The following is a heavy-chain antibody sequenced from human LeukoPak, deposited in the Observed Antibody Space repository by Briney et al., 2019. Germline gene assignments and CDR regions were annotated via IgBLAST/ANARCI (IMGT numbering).Heavy chain of an antibody. CDR3: ATHVDIVGATTYFDY. Sequence: PGGSLRLSCAASGFTFSSYAMSWVRQAPGKGPEWVSSISSSSSYIYYADSVKGRFTISRDNAKNSLYLQMNSLRAEDTAVYYCATHVDIVGATTYFDYWGQGTLVTVSS. J-gene: IGHJ4*02. CDR2: ISSSSSYI. CDR1: GFTFSSYA. D-gene: IGHD1-26*01. V-gene: IGHV3-21*01.